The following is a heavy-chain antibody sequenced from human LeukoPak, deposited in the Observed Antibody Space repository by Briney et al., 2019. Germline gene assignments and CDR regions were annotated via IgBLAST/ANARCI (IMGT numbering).Heavy chain of an antibody. CDR1: GIALGGCGGG. CDR3: VHTGYSSGWAYWYFDI. Sequence: SVPTLLNPTQTLTLTCTFSGIALGGCGGGVGWVRQPPGKALEWLALIYWDDDKRYSPSLKSRLTITNDNSKNQVVLTMTNMDPVDTATYYCVHTGYSSGWAYWYFDIWGRGTLVTVSS. J-gene: IGHJ2*01. D-gene: IGHD6-19*01. V-gene: IGHV2-5*02. CDR2: IYWDDDK.